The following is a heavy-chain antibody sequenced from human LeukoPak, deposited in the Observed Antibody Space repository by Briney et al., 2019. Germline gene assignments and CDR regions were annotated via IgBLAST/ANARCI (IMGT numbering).Heavy chain of an antibody. CDR1: GYTFTSYY. V-gene: IGHV1-46*01. CDR3: AREGPEGYGYGLGRDFDY. Sequence: ASVNISCKASGYTFTSYYMHWVRQAPGQGLEWMGIINPSAGSTAYAQKFQGRLTLTRDTSTSTVYMELSSLRSVDTAMYYCAREGPEGYGYGLGRDFDYWGQGTLVTASS. CDR2: INPSAGST. J-gene: IGHJ4*02. D-gene: IGHD5-18*01.